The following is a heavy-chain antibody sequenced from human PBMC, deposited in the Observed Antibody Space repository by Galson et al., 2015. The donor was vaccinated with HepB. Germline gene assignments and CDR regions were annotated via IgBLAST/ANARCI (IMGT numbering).Heavy chain of an antibody. V-gene: IGHV5-51*01. Sequence: QSGAEVKEPGESLKISCKGSGYSFTSYRIGWVRQMPGKGLEWMGIIYPGDSDTKYSPSFQGQVTISADKSINTAYLQWSSLKASDTAMYYCAKMTTVTAPFDYWGQGTLVTVSS. J-gene: IGHJ4*02. D-gene: IGHD4-11*01. CDR2: IYPGDSDT. CDR1: GYSFTSYR. CDR3: AKMTTVTAPFDY.